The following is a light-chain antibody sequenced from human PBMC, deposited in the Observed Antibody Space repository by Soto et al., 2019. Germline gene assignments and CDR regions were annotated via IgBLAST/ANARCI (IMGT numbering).Light chain of an antibody. J-gene: IGKJ4*01. CDR2: GAS. V-gene: IGKV3-15*01. CDR3: QQYKNWPLT. CDR1: QSVSSN. Sequence: EIVMTQSPATLSVSPGGRATLSCRASQSVSSNLAWYQQKPGQAPRLLIYGASTRATGFPARFSGGGSGTEFTLTLSSLQSEDVAVYYCQQYKNWPLTFGGGTRVEIK.